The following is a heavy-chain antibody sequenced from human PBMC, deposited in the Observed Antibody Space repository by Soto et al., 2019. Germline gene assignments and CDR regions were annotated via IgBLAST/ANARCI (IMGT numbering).Heavy chain of an antibody. CDR3: ARVNSASGSMHFDH. CDR2: ISATSTYI. V-gene: IGHV3-21*01. D-gene: IGHD2-2*01. J-gene: IGHJ4*02. CDR1: TFNFTSYS. Sequence: GGSLRLSCAGSTFNFTSYSLNWVRQAPGKGLEWVSSISATSTYIFYADSVKGRFTISRDNAKNSVSLQMNSLRAEDTALYYCARVNSASGSMHFDHWGQGTLVTVSS.